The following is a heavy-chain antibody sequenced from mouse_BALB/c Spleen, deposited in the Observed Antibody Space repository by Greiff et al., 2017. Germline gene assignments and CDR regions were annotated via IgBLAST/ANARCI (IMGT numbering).Heavy chain of an antibody. D-gene: IGHD2-1*01. CDR1: GFTFSSYT. V-gene: IGHV5-9*03. Sequence: EVKLVESGGGLVKPGGSLKLSCAASGFTFSSYTMSWVRQTPEKRLEWVATISSGGGNTYYPDSVKGRFTISRDNAKNNLYLQMSSLRSEDTALYYCARWGGNYVGAMDYWGQGTSVTVSS. CDR2: ISSGGGNT. CDR3: ARWGGNYVGAMDY. J-gene: IGHJ4*01.